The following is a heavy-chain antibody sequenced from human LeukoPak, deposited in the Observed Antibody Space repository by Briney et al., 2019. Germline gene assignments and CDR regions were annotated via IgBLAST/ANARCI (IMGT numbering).Heavy chain of an antibody. J-gene: IGHJ4*02. D-gene: IGHD6-19*01. CDR2: IKQDGSEK. CDR3: ARVGGWGGYFDY. CDR1: GFIFSSYW. V-gene: IGHV3-7*01. Sequence: GGSLRLSCAASGFIFSSYWMSWVRQAPGKGLEWVANIKQDGSEKYYVDSVKGRFTISRDNAKNSLYLQMNSLRAEDTAVYYCARVGGWGGYFDYWGQGTLVTVSS.